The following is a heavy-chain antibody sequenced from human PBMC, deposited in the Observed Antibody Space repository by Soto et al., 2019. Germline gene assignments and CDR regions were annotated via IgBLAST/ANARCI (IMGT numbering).Heavy chain of an antibody. CDR3: ARGSYGAGSDY. CDR2: VFPRGRT. V-gene: IGHV4-30-2*01. J-gene: IGHJ4*02. CDR1: GGSISSGGYS. D-gene: IGHD3-10*01. Sequence: QLQLQESGSGLVKPSQTLSLTCAVSGGSISSGGYSWSWIRQPPGKGLEWIGYVFPRGRTVYGPCLKSRVTISIDGSKNQFSLKRTSVSGADTAVYYCARGSYGAGSDYWGQGILVTVSS.